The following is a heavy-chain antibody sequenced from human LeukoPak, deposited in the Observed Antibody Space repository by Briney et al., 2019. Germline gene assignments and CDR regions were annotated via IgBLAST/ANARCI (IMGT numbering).Heavy chain of an antibody. Sequence: PSETLSLTCTVSGGSISSGSYYWSWIRQPAGKGLEWIGRIYTSGSTNYNPSLKSRVTISVDTSKNQFSLKLSSVTAADTAVYYCARDSGSYRGYFDYWGQGTLVTVSS. D-gene: IGHD1-26*01. CDR2: IYTSGST. J-gene: IGHJ4*02. CDR1: GGSISSGSYY. CDR3: ARDSGSYRGYFDY. V-gene: IGHV4-61*02.